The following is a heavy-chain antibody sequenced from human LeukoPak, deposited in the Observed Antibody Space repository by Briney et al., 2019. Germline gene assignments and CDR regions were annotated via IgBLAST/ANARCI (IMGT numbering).Heavy chain of an antibody. V-gene: IGHV4-34*01. D-gene: IGHD1-26*01. CDR2: INHSGST. CDR3: AKGPDRWEDDAFDI. Sequence: SETLSLTCAVYGGSFSGYYWSWIRQPPGKGLEWIGEINHSGSTNYNPSLKSRVTISVDTSKNQFSLKLSSVTAADTAVYYCAKGPDRWEDDAFDIWGQGTMVTVSS. CDR1: GGSFSGYY. J-gene: IGHJ3*02.